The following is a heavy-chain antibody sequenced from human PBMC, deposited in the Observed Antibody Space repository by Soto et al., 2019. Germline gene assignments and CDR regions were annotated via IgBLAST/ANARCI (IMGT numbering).Heavy chain of an antibody. CDR2: ISSSSSYI. V-gene: IGHV3-21*01. Sequence: PGGSLRLSCATSGFTFSSYSMNWVRQAPGKGLEWVSSISSSSSYIYYADSVKGRFTISRDNAKNSLYLQMNSLRAEDTAVYYCARVGAHWSYYYDSSGYWYFDYWGQGTLVTVSS. CDR3: ARVGAHWSYYYDSSGYWYFDY. D-gene: IGHD3-22*01. CDR1: GFTFSSYS. J-gene: IGHJ4*02.